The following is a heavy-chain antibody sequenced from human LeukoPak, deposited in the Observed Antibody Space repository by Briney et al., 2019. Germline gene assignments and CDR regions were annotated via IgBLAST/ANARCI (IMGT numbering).Heavy chain of an antibody. Sequence: SETLSLTCTVSGYSISSGYYWGWIRQPPGKGLEWIGYIYYSGSTNYNPSLKSRVTISVDTSKNQFSLKLSSVTAADTAVYYCARGGGVWFGELLHAFDIWGQGTMVTVSS. J-gene: IGHJ3*02. CDR3: ARGGGVWFGELLHAFDI. D-gene: IGHD3-10*01. CDR1: GYSISSGYY. V-gene: IGHV4-61*01. CDR2: IYYSGST.